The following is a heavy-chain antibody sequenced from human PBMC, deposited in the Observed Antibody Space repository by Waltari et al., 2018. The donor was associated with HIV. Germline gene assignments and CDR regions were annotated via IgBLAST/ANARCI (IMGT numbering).Heavy chain of an antibody. CDR2: MFHSGRT. CDR3: ARDLRPQDVVGAGGWFDP. V-gene: IGHV4-59*01. J-gene: IGHJ5*02. CDR1: GDSIKSYY. D-gene: IGHD1-26*01. Sequence: QVQLQESGPGLVKPSETLSLTCTVSGDSIKSYYWSWIRQPPGKGLEWVGHMFHSGRTKYTPTFGSRVTISGDTSRNQFSLKLTSVTATDTAVYYCARDLRPQDVVGAGGWFDPWGQGTLVTVSS.